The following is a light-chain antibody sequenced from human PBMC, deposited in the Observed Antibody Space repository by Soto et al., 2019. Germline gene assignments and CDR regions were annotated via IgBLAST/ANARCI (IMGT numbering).Light chain of an antibody. Sequence: QSALTQPASVSGSPGQSITISCTGTSSDVGGYNYVSWYQQHPGKAPKLMIYDVSNRPSGVSNRFSGSKSGNTASLTISGLQAEDEADYYCSSHTSSSTIYVFGNGTKVTVL. CDR2: DVS. V-gene: IGLV2-14*01. CDR3: SSHTSSSTIYV. CDR1: SSDVGGYNY. J-gene: IGLJ1*01.